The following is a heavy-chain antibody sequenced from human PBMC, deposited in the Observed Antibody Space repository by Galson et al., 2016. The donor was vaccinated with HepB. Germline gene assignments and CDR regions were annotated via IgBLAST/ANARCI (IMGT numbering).Heavy chain of an antibody. CDR1: GGSISSGSYY. J-gene: IGHJ4*02. V-gene: IGHV4-61*02. D-gene: IGHD6-19*01. Sequence: LSLTCTVSGGSISSGSYYWSWIRQPAGKGLEWIGRINSGGSTNYDPSLKSRVTISIDTSKSQFYLNLNSVTAADTAAYYCARKYSSGGLDYFDYWGQGTLVTVSS. CDR2: INSGGST. CDR3: ARKYSSGGLDYFDY.